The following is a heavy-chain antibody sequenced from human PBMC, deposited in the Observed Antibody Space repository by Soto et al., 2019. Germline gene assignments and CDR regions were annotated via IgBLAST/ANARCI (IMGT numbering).Heavy chain of an antibody. V-gene: IGHV4-59*01. CDR3: AMGYYYYGMDV. J-gene: IGHJ6*02. Sequence: SETLSLTCTVSGGSISSYYWSWIRQPPGKGLEWIGYIYYSGSTNYNPSLKSRVTISVETSKNQFSLKLGSVTAADTAVYYCAMGYYYYGMDVWGQGTTVTVSS. CDR1: GGSISSYY. D-gene: IGHD1-26*01. CDR2: IYYSGST.